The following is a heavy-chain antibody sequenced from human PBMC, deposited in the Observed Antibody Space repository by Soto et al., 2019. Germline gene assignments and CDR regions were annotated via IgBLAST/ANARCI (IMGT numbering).Heavy chain of an antibody. Sequence: ASVKVSCKVSGYTLTELSMHWVRQAPGKGLEWMGGFDPEDGETIYAQKFQGRVTMTEDTSTDTAYMELSSLRSEDTAVYYCATWGGHSAAGTLTPFDYWGQGTLVTVSS. D-gene: IGHD6-13*01. CDR3: ATWGGHSAAGTLTPFDY. V-gene: IGHV1-24*01. J-gene: IGHJ4*02. CDR2: FDPEDGET. CDR1: GYTLTELS.